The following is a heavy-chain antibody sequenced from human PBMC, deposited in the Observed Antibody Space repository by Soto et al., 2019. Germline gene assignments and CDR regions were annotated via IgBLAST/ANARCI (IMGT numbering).Heavy chain of an antibody. D-gene: IGHD3-10*01. V-gene: IGHV4-34*01. Sequence: QVQLQQWGAGLLKPSETLSLTCAVYGGSFSGYYWSWIRQPPGKGLEWIGEINHSGSTNYNPSLKSRVTISVDTSKNQFSLKLSSVTAADTAVYYCARVVRGVATFPKGGLFDYWGQGTLVTVSS. CDR1: GGSFSGYY. J-gene: IGHJ4*02. CDR2: INHSGST. CDR3: ARVVRGVATFPKGGLFDY.